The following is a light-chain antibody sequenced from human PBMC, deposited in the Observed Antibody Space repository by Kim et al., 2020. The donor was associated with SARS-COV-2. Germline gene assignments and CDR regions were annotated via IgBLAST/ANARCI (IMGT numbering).Light chain of an antibody. J-gene: IGKJ1*01. CDR1: QSVSSNY. CDR2: GAS. V-gene: IGKV3-20*01. CDR3: QQYSSSPAT. Sequence: SPGERATRSCRRRQSVSSNYLAWYQQKPGQAPRLLIYGASSRATGIPDRFSGSGSGTDFTLTITRLEPEDFAVYYCQQYSSSPATFGQGTKVDIK.